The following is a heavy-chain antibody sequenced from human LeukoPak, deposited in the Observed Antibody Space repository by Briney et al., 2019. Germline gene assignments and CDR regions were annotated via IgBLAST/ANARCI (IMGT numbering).Heavy chain of an antibody. Sequence: GASVKVSCKASGYTFTSYGISWVRQAPGQGLEWMGWISAYNGNINYAQKLQGRVTMTTDTSTSTAYMELRSLRSDDTAVYYCARADYDILTGQKLSFDYWGQGTLVTVSS. CDR3: ARADYDILTGQKLSFDY. V-gene: IGHV1-18*01. CDR2: ISAYNGNI. J-gene: IGHJ4*02. D-gene: IGHD3-9*01. CDR1: GYTFTSYG.